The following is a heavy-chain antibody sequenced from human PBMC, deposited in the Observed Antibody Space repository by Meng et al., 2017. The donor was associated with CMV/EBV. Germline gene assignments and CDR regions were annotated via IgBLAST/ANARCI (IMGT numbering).Heavy chain of an antibody. CDR1: GFTFSSYS. J-gene: IGHJ6*02. Sequence: GGSLRLSCAASGFTFSSYSMNWVRQAPGKGLEWVANINQDGSEKNYVDSVKGRFTISRDNAKNSLYLQMNSLRAEDTAVYYCWAFWSGYYAIGTGGMDVWGQGTTVTVSS. CDR2: INQDGSEK. CDR3: WAFWSGYYAIGTGGMDV. D-gene: IGHD3-3*01. V-gene: IGHV3-7*01.